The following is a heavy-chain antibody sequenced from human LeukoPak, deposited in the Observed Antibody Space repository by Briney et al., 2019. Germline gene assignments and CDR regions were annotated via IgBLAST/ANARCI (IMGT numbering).Heavy chain of an antibody. J-gene: IGHJ4*02. Sequence: SQTLSLTSAISVDSVSSNSAAWDWIRQSPSRGLEWLGRTYYRSKWYNDYAVSVKSRITINPATSKNQFSLQLNSVTHEDTAVYYCARGDYDILTGSLYCFDYWGQGTLVTVSS. CDR3: ARGDYDILTGSLYCFDY. CDR1: VDSVSSNSAA. D-gene: IGHD3-9*01. V-gene: IGHV6-1*01. CDR2: TYYRSKWYN.